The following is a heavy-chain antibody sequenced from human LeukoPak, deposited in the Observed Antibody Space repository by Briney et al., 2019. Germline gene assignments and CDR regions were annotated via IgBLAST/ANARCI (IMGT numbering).Heavy chain of an antibody. V-gene: IGHV4-59*11. CDR3: ARDPSSFGGRFDP. J-gene: IGHJ5*02. CDR2: ISYIGST. D-gene: IGHD3-10*01. CDR1: GGSIGSHY. Sequence: PSETLSLTCSVSGGSIGSHYWTWIRQPPGKGLEWIGYISYIGSTNYNPSLKSRVTMSVDTSKNQFSLKLSSVTAADTAVYYCARDPSSFGGRFDPWGQGTLVAVSS.